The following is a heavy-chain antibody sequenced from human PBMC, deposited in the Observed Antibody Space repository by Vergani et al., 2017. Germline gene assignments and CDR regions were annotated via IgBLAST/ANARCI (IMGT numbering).Heavy chain of an antibody. V-gene: IGHV4-39*01. J-gene: IGHJ4*02. CDR2: IYYSGST. CDR1: GGSISSSSYY. Sequence: QLQLQESGPGLVKPSETLSLTCTVSGGSISSSSYYWGWIRQPPGKGLEWIGSIYYSGSTYYNPSLKSRVTISVDPSKNQFSLKLSSVTAADTAVYYCAGHLGRIVVDPWDYWGQGTLVTVSS. D-gene: IGHD2-15*01. CDR3: AGHLGRIVVDPWDY.